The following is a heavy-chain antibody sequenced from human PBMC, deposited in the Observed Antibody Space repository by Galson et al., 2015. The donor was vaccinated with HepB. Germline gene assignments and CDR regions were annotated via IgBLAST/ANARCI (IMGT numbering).Heavy chain of an antibody. CDR2: ISSSSSTI. Sequence: SLRLSCAASGFTFSSYSMNWVRQAPGKGLEWVSYISSSSSTIYYADSVKGRFTISRDNAKSSLYLQMNSLRAEDTAVYYCARDGYSSSSSPHYYYMDVWGKGTTVTVSS. CDR1: GFTFSSYS. CDR3: ARDGYSSSSSPHYYYMDV. V-gene: IGHV3-48*01. J-gene: IGHJ6*03. D-gene: IGHD6-13*01.